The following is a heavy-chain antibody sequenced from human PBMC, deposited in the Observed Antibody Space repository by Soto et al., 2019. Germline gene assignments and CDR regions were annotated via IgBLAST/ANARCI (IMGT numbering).Heavy chain of an antibody. Sequence: EVQLLESGGGLVQPGGSLRLSCVASGFSFRTYAMSWVRQAPGKGLEWVAGIPGDGGSTYYAESVKGRITISRDNSKNIFCRRSDRHSAEHTAVYYCAKDWDRVFGLYAIDFDYSGQGTLVIGSS. CDR2: IPGDGGST. CDR3: AKDWDRVFGLYAIDFDY. V-gene: IGHV3-23*01. D-gene: IGHD2-8*01. CDR1: GFSFRTYA. J-gene: IGHJ4*02.